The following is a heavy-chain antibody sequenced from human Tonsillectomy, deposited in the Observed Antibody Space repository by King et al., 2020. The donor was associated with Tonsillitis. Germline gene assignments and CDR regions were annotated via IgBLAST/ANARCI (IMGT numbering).Heavy chain of an antibody. J-gene: IGHJ4*02. CDR3: AREIIGITMIVVVPLDY. Sequence: VQLVESGGGLVKPGGSLRLSCGASGFSFSSYSMNWVRQAPGKGLEWVSSISGSGSFTYSADSVKGRFTISRDNANNSLYLHMNSLRADDTAVYYCAREIIGITMIVVVPLDYWGQGALVTVSS. CDR1: GFSFSSYS. D-gene: IGHD3-22*01. CDR2: ISGSGSFT. V-gene: IGHV3-21*01.